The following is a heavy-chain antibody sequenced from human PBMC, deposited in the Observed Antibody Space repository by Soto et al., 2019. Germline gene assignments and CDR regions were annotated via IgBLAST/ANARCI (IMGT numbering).Heavy chain of an antibody. Sequence: EVQLLESGGDLVQPGGSLRLSCAASGFSFSSYVMSWVRQAPGKGLECVSSVSSRESFTYYADSVRGRFTISRDKSKNTLYRQLNNLRTEDTAVYYCAKGALRVAVPGTCDHWGEGTLVTVSS. CDR1: GFSFSSYV. D-gene: IGHD6-19*01. V-gene: IGHV3-23*01. J-gene: IGHJ4*02. CDR3: AKGALRVAVPGTCDH. CDR2: VSSRESFT.